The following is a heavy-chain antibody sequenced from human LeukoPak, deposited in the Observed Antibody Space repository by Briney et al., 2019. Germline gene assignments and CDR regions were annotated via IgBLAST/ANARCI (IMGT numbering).Heavy chain of an antibody. Sequence: PSETLSLTCTVSGGSISSYYWSWSRQPAGKGLEWIGRIYTSGSTNYNPSLKSRVTMSVDTSKNQFSLKLRSVTAADTAVYYCTRGPLWVKERLFDLWGQGTLVTVSS. D-gene: IGHD3-16*01. J-gene: IGHJ5*02. CDR1: GGSISSYY. V-gene: IGHV4-4*07. CDR2: IYTSGST. CDR3: TRGPLWVKERLFDL.